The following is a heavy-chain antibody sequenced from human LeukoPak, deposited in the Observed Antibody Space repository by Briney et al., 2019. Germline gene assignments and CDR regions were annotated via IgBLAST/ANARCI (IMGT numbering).Heavy chain of an antibody. D-gene: IGHD2-2*01. CDR2: IIPILGIA. Sequence: ASVKVSCKASGGTFSSYAIIWVRQAPGQGLEWMGRIIPILGIANYAQKFQGRVTITADKSTSTAYMELSSLRSEDMAVYYCARDPGTSSTYYYYYGMDVWGQGTTVTVSS. CDR1: GGTFSSYA. CDR3: ARDPGTSSTYYYYYGMDV. J-gene: IGHJ6*02. V-gene: IGHV1-69*04.